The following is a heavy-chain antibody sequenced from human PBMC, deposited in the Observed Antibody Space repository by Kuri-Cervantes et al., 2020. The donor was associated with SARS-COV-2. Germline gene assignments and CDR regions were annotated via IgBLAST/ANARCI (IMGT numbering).Heavy chain of an antibody. J-gene: IGHJ6*02. Sequence: LTCAASGFTVSTNYMSWARQAPGKGLEWVSVIYSGGSTYYAASVKGRFTISRDNSKNTMYLQMNSLRAEDTAVYYCAREGIVGATSGMDVWGQGTTVTVSS. CDR2: IYSGGST. D-gene: IGHD1-26*01. CDR3: AREGIVGATSGMDV. V-gene: IGHV3-66*01. CDR1: GFTVSTNY.